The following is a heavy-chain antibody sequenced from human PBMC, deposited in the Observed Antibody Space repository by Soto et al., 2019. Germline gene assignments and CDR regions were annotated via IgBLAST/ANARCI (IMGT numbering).Heavy chain of an antibody. CDR2: ISYDGSDI. CDR1: GLNIINHG. V-gene: IGHV3-30*02. Sequence: GVPKRHSYIGSGLNIINHGMHWVSQAPGKGLEWVAFISYDGSDILYADSVKGRFTISRDNSKSTLFLHMNRPTAEDTAIYFCAIIRVANSPLDLWVQGTLVTVS. J-gene: IGHJ1*01. CDR3: AIIRVANSPLDL. D-gene: IGHD3-10*01.